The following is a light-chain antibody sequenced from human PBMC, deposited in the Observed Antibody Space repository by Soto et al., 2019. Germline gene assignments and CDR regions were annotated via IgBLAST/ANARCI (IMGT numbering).Light chain of an antibody. CDR1: YDISSS. CDR3: QQSYTAPFT. CDR2: DSS. V-gene: IGKV1-9*01. J-gene: IGKJ3*01. Sequence: DIQLTQSPSFLSASVEDRVTISCRASYDISSSLPWYQQEPGKRPKLLIYDSSTLQTGVPSRFTGRGSGRKFTLTITSLQPDDFAIYFCQQSYTAPFTLGPWTKGEIK.